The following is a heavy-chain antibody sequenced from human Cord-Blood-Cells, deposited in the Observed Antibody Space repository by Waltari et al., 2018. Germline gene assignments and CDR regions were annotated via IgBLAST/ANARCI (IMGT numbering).Heavy chain of an antibody. D-gene: IGHD3-10*01. CDR2: IYYSGST. J-gene: IGHJ4*02. V-gene: IGHV4-39*01. Sequence: QMHMQDSGPGLVKPSETLSVTCSVSSGAISSRSYHRCWIREHPGKGLEWIGSIYYSGSTYYNPSLKSRVTISVDTSKNQFSLKLSSVTAADTAVYYCARRNGSGSYYFYFDYWGQGTLVTVSS. CDR1: SGAISSRSYH. CDR3: ARRNGSGSYYFYFDY.